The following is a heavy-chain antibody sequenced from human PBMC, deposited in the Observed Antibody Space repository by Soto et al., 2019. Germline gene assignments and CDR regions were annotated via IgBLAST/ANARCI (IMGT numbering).Heavy chain of an antibody. CDR3: ARELWFGELFLDYYYYGMDV. V-gene: IGHV3-33*01. D-gene: IGHD3-10*01. Sequence: QVQLVESGGGVVQPGRSLRLSCAASGFTFSSYGMHWVRQAPGKGLEWVAVIWYDGSNKYYADSVKGRFTISRDNSKNKLYLQMNSLRAEDTAVYYCARELWFGELFLDYYYYGMDVWGQGTTVTVSS. CDR2: IWYDGSNK. CDR1: GFTFSSYG. J-gene: IGHJ6*02.